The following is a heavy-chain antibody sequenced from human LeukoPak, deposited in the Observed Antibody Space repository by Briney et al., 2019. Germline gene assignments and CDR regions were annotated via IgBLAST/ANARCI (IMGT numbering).Heavy chain of an antibody. V-gene: IGHV3-30-3*01. CDR2: ISYDGSNK. J-gene: IGHJ6*02. D-gene: IGHD1-14*01. CDR1: GFTFSSYA. CDR3: AREAVGPITGMDV. Sequence: GGSLRLSCAASGFTFSSYAMHWVRQAPGKGLEWVAVISYDGSNKYYADSVKGRFTISRDNSKNTLYLQMNSLRAEDTAVHYCAREAVGPITGMDVWGQGTTVTVSS.